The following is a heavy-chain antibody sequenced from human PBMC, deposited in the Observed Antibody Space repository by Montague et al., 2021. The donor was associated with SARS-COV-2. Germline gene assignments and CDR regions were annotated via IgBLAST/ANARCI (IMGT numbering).Heavy chain of an antibody. CDR1: GFTFSSYG. CDR2: IWYDGSNK. V-gene: IGHV3-33*01. CDR3: AGMLVPYYGMDV. D-gene: IGHD6-13*01. Sequence: SLRLSCAASGFTFSSYGMHWVRQAPGKGLEWVAVIWYDGSNKYYADSVKGRFTISRDNPKNTLYLQMNSLRAEDTAVYYCAGMLVPYYGMDVWGQGTTVTVSS. J-gene: IGHJ6*02.